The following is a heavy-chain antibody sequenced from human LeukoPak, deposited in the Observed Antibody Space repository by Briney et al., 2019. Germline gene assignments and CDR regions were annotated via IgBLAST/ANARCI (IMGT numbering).Heavy chain of an antibody. CDR3: ARDPSYSSSWVDY. Sequence: GGSLRLSCAASGFTFSDYYMSWIRQAPGKGLEWVSYISSSGSTKYYADSVKGRFTISRDNAKNSLYLQMNSLRAEDTAVYYCARDPSYSSSWVDYWGQGTLVTVSS. D-gene: IGHD6-13*01. J-gene: IGHJ4*02. CDR2: ISSSGSTK. CDR1: GFTFSDYY. V-gene: IGHV3-11*01.